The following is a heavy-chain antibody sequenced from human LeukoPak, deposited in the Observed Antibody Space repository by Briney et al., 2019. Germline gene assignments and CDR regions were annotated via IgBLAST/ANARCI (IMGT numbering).Heavy chain of an antibody. CDR1: GGSISSSSYY. CDR3: ASPSPHCSSTSCPNGGFFDY. Sequence: SETLSLTCTVSGGSISSSSYYWGWIRQPPGKGPERIGSIYYSGSTYYNPPLKSRVTISVDTSKNQFSLKLSSVTAADTAVYYCASPSPHCSSTSCPNGGFFDYWGQGTLVTVSS. CDR2: IYYSGST. D-gene: IGHD2-2*01. V-gene: IGHV4-39*01. J-gene: IGHJ4*02.